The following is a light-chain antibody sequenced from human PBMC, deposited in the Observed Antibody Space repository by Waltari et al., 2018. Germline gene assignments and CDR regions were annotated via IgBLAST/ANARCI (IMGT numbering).Light chain of an antibody. Sequence: EILLTQSPGTLSLSPGERATLSCRASQSVGRSLTWYQQKPGQAPRLLIYGASSRATGIPDRFSGSGSETDFTLTISRLEPEEFALYYCQHYVRLPVTFGQGTKVDIK. CDR1: QSVGRS. V-gene: IGKV3-20*01. CDR3: QHYVRLPVT. CDR2: GAS. J-gene: IGKJ1*01.